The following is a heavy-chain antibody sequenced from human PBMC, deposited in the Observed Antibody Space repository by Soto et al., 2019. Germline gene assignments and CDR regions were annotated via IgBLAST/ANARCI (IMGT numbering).Heavy chain of an antibody. Sequence: VQLVQSGAEVKKPGASVKVSCKASEFTFTNYAMYWVRQAPGQRLECMGWINAGNGNTKYSQKFQGRVTITRDTSASTAYMELSSLTSEDTAVYYCARGSESGWPFDYWGQGTLVIVSS. CDR3: ARGSESGWPFDY. D-gene: IGHD6-19*01. J-gene: IGHJ4*02. CDR2: INAGNGNT. V-gene: IGHV1-3*01. CDR1: EFTFTNYA.